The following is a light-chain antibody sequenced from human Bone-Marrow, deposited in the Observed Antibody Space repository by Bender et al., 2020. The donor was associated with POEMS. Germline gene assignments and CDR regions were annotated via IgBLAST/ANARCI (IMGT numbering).Light chain of an antibody. J-gene: IGLJ2*01. Sequence: QSVLTQPPSASGTPGQRVTISCSGGSSNIGAHAVNWYQHLPGTAPKLLIYSSHRRPSEVPDRFSGSRSGTSASLAISGLQSEDEADYYCALYTSTSSVFGGGTKLTVL. CDR3: ALYTSTSSV. CDR1: SSNIGAHA. CDR2: SSH. V-gene: IGLV1-44*01.